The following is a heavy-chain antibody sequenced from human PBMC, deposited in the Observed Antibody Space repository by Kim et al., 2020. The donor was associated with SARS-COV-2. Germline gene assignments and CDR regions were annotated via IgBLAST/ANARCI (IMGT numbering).Heavy chain of an antibody. CDR3: ATTGACSF. D-gene: IGHD7-27*01. Sequence: GGSLRLSCAASGFTFSIYWMTWVRQAPGKGLEWVASIKQDGSDKYYVDSVKGRFTISRDNAKNSLFLQMNSLRAEDTAIYYCATTGACSFWGQGALVTVS. CDR2: IKQDGSDK. V-gene: IGHV3-7*01. J-gene: IGHJ4*02. CDR1: GFTFSIYW.